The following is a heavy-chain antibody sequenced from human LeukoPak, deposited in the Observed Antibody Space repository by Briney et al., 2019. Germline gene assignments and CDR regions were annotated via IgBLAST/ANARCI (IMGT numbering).Heavy chain of an antibody. CDR2: TRNKANSYTT. V-gene: IGHV3-72*01. CDR3: AREAYPHGGPNDY. J-gene: IGHJ4*02. CDR1: GFTFSDHY. Sequence: QPGGSLRLSCAASGFTFSDHYMDWVRQAPGKGLEWVGRTRNKANSYTTEYAASVKGRFTISRDDSKNSLHLQMNSLKTEDTAVYYCAREAYPHGGPNDYWGQGTLVTVSS.